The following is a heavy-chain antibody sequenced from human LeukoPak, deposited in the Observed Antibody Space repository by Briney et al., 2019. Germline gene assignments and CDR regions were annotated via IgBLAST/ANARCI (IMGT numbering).Heavy chain of an antibody. J-gene: IGHJ4*02. Sequence: NTSETLSLTCAVYGGSFSGYYWSWIRQPPGKGLEWIGEINHSGSTNYNPSLKSRVTISVDTSENQFSLKLSSVTAADTAVYYCARGLPHRVRSVLGTSQNYSDYWGQGTLVTVSS. D-gene: IGHD1-14*01. CDR2: INHSGST. CDR1: GGSFSGYY. CDR3: ARGLPHRVRSVLGTSQNYSDY. V-gene: IGHV4-34*01.